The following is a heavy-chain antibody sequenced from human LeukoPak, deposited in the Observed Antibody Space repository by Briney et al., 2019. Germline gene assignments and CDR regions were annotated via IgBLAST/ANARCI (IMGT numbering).Heavy chain of an antibody. CDR3: ARLLTNYYAFDI. J-gene: IGHJ3*02. D-gene: IGHD4/OR15-4a*01. V-gene: IGHV1-2*02. Sequence: ASVKVSCKASGYTFTGYYMHWVRQAPGQGLEWMGWINPNSGGTNYAQKFQGRVTMTRDTSISTAYMELSRLRSDDAAVYYCARLLTNYYAFDIWGQGTVVTVSS. CDR1: GYTFTGYY. CDR2: INPNSGGT.